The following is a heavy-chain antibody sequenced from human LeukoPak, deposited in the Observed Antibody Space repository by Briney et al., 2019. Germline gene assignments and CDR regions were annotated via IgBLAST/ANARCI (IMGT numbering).Heavy chain of an antibody. V-gene: IGHV3-33*08. Sequence: GRSLRLSCAASGFTFSSYGMHWVRQAPGKGLEWVAVIWYDGSNKYYADSVKGRFTISRDNSKNTLYLQMNSLRAEDTAVYYCARDQYGGWGFGGTMDYWGQGTLVTVSS. CDR2: IWYDGSNK. J-gene: IGHJ4*02. CDR3: ARDQYGGWGFGGTMDY. CDR1: GFTFSSYG. D-gene: IGHD6-19*01.